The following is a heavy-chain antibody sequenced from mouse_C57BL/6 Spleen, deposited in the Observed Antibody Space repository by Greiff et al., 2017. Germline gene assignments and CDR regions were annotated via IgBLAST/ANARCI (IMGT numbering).Heavy chain of an antibody. D-gene: IGHD2-4*01. CDR2: INPGSGGT. J-gene: IGHJ4*01. CDR1: GYAFTNYL. Sequence: QVQLKQSGAELVRPGTSVKVSCKASGYAFTNYLIEWVKQRPGQGLEWIGVINPGSGGTNYNEKFKGKATLTADKSSSTAYMQLSSLTSEDSAVYFCARGDYDYESYYAMDYWGQGTSVTVSS. CDR3: ARGDYDYESYYAMDY. V-gene: IGHV1-54*01.